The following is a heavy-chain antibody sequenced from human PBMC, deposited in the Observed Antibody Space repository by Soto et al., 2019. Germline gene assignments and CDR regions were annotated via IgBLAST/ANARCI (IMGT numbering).Heavy chain of an antibody. CDR1: GGSIRSNDYF. J-gene: IGHJ4*02. CDR2: IYSNGGT. D-gene: IGHD2-8*02. CDR3: ASFLVGATARNDFDS. V-gene: IGHV4-39*06. Sequence: RLQLQESGPGVVKPSETLSLACSVSGGSIRSNDYFWGWVRQPPGKGLEWVASIYSNGGTYDSPSLKSRATVSLDTSKNQFFLTVRSVTAADTAVYYCASFLVGATARNDFDSWGQGTLVTISS.